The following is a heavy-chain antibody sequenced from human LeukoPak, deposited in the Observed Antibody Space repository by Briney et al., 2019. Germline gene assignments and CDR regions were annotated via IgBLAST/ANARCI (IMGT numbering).Heavy chain of an antibody. CDR1: AFIFSSYA. J-gene: IGHJ4*02. V-gene: IGHV3-23*01. Sequence: GGSLRLFCTASAFIFSSYAMSWVRQAPGKGLEWVSTISGSGDYTYYADSVKGRFTISRDNSKSTLHLQMNNLRTEETAIYYCAKDRSVKAGLYEDFDYWGQGTLVTVSS. D-gene: IGHD2/OR15-2a*01. CDR3: AKDRSVKAGLYEDFDY. CDR2: ISGSGDYT.